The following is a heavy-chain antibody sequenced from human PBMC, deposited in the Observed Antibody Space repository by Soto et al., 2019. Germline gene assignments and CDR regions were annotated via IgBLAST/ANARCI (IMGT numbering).Heavy chain of an antibody. D-gene: IGHD1-26*01. CDR2: IYYSGST. Sequence: PSDTLSLTSTVSGGSISNYYWSWIRQPPGKGLEWIGYIYYSGSTNYNPSLKRRDTISVDTSKNHFSLKLSSVTAADMAVYYCARRYGGNFDYWGQGTLVTVS. CDR3: ARRYGGNFDY. J-gene: IGHJ4*02. CDR1: GGSISNYY. V-gene: IGHV4-59*07.